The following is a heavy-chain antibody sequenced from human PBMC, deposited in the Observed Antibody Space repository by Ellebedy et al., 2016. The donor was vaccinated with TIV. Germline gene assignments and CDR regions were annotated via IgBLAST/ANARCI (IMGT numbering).Heavy chain of an antibody. V-gene: IGHV4-39*01. Sequence: SETLSLXCTVSDGSIRSRGYYWTWIRQLPGKGLEWIGHMYYSGSTYYNPSLKSRVSLSVDTSKNQFFLTLSSVTAADTAVYYCARQYCSSSSCYARWVDSWGQGTLVTVSS. CDR3: ARQYCSSSSCYARWVDS. CDR1: DGSIRSRGYY. D-gene: IGHD2-2*01. CDR2: MYYSGST. J-gene: IGHJ4*02.